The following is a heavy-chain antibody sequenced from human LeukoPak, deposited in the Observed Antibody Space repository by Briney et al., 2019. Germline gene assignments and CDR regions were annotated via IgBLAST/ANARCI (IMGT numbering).Heavy chain of an antibody. V-gene: IGHV4-39*07. J-gene: IGHJ4*02. D-gene: IGHD3-22*01. CDR3: ARDPYYYDSSGYPFDY. CDR1: GDSISGSSFY. CDR2: IYHSGST. Sequence: SSETLSLTCTVSGDSISGSSFYWGWIRQSPGKGLERIGSIYHSGSTYYNPSLKSRVTISVDTSKNQFSLKLSSVTASDTAVYYCARDPYYYDSSGYPFDYWGQGNLVIVSS.